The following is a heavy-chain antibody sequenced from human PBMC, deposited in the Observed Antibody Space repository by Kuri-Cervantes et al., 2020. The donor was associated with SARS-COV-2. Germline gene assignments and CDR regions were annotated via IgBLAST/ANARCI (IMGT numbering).Heavy chain of an antibody. J-gene: IGHJ3*02. V-gene: IGHV1-2*02. Sequence: ASVKVSCKASGYTFTGYYMHWVRQAPGQGLEWMGWINPNSGGTNYAQKFQGRVTMTRDTSISTAYMELSRLRSDGTAVYYCARDRQLEQGGAFDIWGQGTMVTVS. CDR2: INPNSGGT. D-gene: IGHD1-1*01. CDR3: ARDRQLEQGGAFDI. CDR1: GYTFTGYY.